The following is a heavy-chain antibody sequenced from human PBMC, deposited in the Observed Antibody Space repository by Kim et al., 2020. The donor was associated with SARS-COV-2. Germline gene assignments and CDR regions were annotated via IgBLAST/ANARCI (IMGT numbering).Heavy chain of an antibody. D-gene: IGHD6-19*01. V-gene: IGHV1-18*01. CDR1: GYTFTSYG. CDR2: ISAYNGNT. Sequence: ASVKVSCKASGYTFTSYGISWVRQAPGQGLEWMGWISAYNGNTNYAQKLQGRVTMTTDTSTSTAYMELRSLRSDDTAVYYCAASLRGYSSGWYPTDAFDIWGQGTMVTVSS. CDR3: AASLRGYSSGWYPTDAFDI. J-gene: IGHJ3*02.